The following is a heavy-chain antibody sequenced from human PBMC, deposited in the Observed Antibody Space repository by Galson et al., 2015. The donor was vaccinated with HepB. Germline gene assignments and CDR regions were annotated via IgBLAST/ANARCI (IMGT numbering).Heavy chain of an antibody. CDR2: IRYDGSNK. J-gene: IGHJ4*02. V-gene: IGHV3-30*02. Sequence: SLRLSCAASGFTFSSYGMHWVRRAPGKGLEWVAFIRYDGSNKYYADSVKGRFTISRDNSKNTLYLQMNSLRAEDTAVYYCAKDRRGRYSSGWYAGWFDYWGQGTLVTVSS. D-gene: IGHD6-19*01. CDR1: GFTFSSYG. CDR3: AKDRRGRYSSGWYAGWFDY.